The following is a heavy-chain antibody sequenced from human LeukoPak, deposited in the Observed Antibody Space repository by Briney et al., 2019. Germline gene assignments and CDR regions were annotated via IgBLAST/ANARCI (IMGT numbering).Heavy chain of an antibody. D-gene: IGHD3-9*01. CDR3: ARARYDILTGYYTRHAFDI. V-gene: IGHV4-59*01. J-gene: IGHJ3*02. CDR1: GVSIRSYY. CDR2: VSHSGST. Sequence: SETLSLTCSVSGVSIRSYYWSWIRQPPGKGLEGIGYVSHSGSTNYNPSLKSRVTISVDTSKNPFSLQLSSATAADTAVYYCARARYDILTGYYTRHAFDIWGQGTMVTASS.